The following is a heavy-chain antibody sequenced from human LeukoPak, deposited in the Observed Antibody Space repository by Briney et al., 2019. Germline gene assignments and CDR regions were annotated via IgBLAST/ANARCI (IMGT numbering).Heavy chain of an antibody. CDR1: GGSISSGGYY. D-gene: IGHD6-19*01. Sequence: PSETLSLTCTVSGGSISSGGYYWSWIRQHPGKGLEWIGYIYYSGSTYYNPSLKSRVTISVDTSKNQFSLKLSSVTAADTAVYYCAGGTVAGTGDWFDPWGQGTLVTVSS. J-gene: IGHJ5*02. CDR3: AGGTVAGTGDWFDP. CDR2: IYYSGST. V-gene: IGHV4-31*03.